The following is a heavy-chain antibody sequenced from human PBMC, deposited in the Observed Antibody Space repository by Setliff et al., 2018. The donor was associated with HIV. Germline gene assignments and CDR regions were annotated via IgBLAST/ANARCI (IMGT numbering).Heavy chain of an antibody. J-gene: IGHJ5*02. V-gene: IGHV4-4*02. Sequence: SETLSLTCAVSGGSIGSSNWWSWVRQPPGKGLEWIGEIYHSGSTNYNPSLKSRVTISVDKSKNQFSLKVRFVTAADTAVYYCARTYGSEDTINWFDPWGRGTLVTGSS. CDR2: IYHSGST. CDR3: ARTYGSEDTINWFDP. D-gene: IGHD3-10*01. CDR1: GGSIGSSNW.